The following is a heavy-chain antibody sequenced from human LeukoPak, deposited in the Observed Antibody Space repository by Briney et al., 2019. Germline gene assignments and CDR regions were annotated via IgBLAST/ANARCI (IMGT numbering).Heavy chain of an antibody. Sequence: GVSLRLSCTASGFTFSSYWMSWVRQAPGKGLEWVANIKQDESEKFYVDSVKGRFTISRDNAKNSLYLQMNSLRAEDTAVYYCARWGWLRSKGFDYWGQGTLVTVSS. D-gene: IGHD5-12*01. CDR2: IKQDESEK. CDR3: ARWGWLRSKGFDY. V-gene: IGHV3-7*01. CDR1: GFTFSSYW. J-gene: IGHJ4*02.